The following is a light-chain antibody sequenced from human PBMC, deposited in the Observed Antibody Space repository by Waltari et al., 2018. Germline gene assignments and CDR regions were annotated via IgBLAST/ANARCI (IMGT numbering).Light chain of an antibody. J-gene: IGLJ3*02. Sequence: QSVLTQPPSASGTPGQRVTITCSGSRSNIGAEVVNWYQVLPGTAPKLLIYSSNPRASGVPERFSGSKSGTSASLVISGLQSEDEAEYYCATWDYSLDGQVFGGGTKLTVL. CDR3: ATWDYSLDGQV. CDR2: SSN. V-gene: IGLV1-44*01. CDR1: RSNIGAEV.